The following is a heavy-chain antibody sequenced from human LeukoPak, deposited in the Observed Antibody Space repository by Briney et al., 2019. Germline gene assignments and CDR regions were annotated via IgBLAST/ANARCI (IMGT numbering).Heavy chain of an antibody. V-gene: IGHV4-61*02. Sequence: PSETLSLTCTVSGGSISSGSYYWSWIRQPAGRGLEWIGRIYTSGSTNYNPSLKSRVTISVDTSKNQFSLKLSSVTAADTAVYYCARHPMSRKGYFDYWGQGTLVTVSS. J-gene: IGHJ4*02. D-gene: IGHD3-22*01. CDR2: IYTSGST. CDR3: ARHPMSRKGYFDY. CDR1: GGSISSGSYY.